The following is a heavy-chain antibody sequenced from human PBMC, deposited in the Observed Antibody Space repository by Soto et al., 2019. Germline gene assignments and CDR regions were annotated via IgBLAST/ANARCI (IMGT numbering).Heavy chain of an antibody. J-gene: IGHJ6*02. CDR3: ARGRSDRILPVEV. CDR2: IYYGGST. Sequence: SETLSLTCTVSGDSIRNYYWNWIRQTPGKGLEWIGYIYYGGSTSYNPSLASRVSIFIDTSKTYFSLNLNSVTAADSGVYFCARGRSDRILPVEVWGRGTTVTVSS. D-gene: IGHD6-25*01. CDR1: GDSIRNYY. V-gene: IGHV4-59*01.